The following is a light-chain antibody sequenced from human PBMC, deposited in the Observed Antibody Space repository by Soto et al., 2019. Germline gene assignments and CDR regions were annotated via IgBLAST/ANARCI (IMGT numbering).Light chain of an antibody. CDR3: QQSYSTPPRT. V-gene: IGKV1-39*01. CDR1: PDISSW. Sequence: DIQMTQSPSSLSASVGYRFTITCRASPDISSWLAWYQQKPGKAPKLLIYKASSLESGVPSSFSGSGSGTDFTLTISSLKTEDFANYYCQQSYSTPPRTFGQGTKVDIK. CDR2: KAS. J-gene: IGKJ1*01.